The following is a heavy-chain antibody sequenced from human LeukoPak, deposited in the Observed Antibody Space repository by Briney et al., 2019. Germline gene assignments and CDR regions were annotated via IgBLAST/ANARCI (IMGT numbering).Heavy chain of an antibody. CDR1: GFTFSSYD. J-gene: IGHJ6*03. D-gene: IGHD3-10*01. V-gene: IGHV3-23*01. CDR2: ITGSGGST. CDR3: AKGGHDYYYMHV. Sequence: GGSLRLSCAASGFTFSSYDMTWVRQATGKGREGVSAITGSGGSTYYADCVKGRFTIYRENSKKTLYLKMNRQRAEDTAVYSCAKGGHDYYYMHVWGKGTTVTVSS.